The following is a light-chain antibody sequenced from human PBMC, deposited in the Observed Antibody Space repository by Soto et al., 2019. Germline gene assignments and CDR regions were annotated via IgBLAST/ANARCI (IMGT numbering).Light chain of an antibody. J-gene: IGKJ1*01. CDR1: QSVSSSF. V-gene: IGKV3-20*01. CDR3: QQYDSSPGR. CDR2: GAS. Sequence: ESVLTQSPGTLSLSPGERATLSCRASQSVSSSFLAWYQLKPGQAPRLLIYGASSRATGIPDRFSGSGSGTDFTLTISRLEREDFAVYYCQQYDSSPGRFGQGTKVEIK.